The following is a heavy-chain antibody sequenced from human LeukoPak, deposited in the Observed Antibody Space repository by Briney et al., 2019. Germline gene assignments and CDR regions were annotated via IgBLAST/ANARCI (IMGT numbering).Heavy chain of an antibody. D-gene: IGHD2-8*02. V-gene: IGHV3-53*01. CDR2: IYSGGPT. CDR3: ARGWVVATGGFDM. Sequence: GGSLRLSCAASGFTVSLYYMTWVRQAPGKGLEWVSVIYSGGPTYYADSVKGRFTISRDNSKNTVYLQMNSLRGEDTAVYFCARGWVVATGGFDMWGQGAMVTVSS. CDR1: GFTVSLYY. J-gene: IGHJ3*02.